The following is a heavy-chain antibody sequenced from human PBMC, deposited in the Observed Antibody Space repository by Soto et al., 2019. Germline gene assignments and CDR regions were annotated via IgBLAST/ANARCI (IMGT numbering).Heavy chain of an antibody. V-gene: IGHV1-18*04. CDR3: AGGGGYGYGWGSYRYGSFDY. J-gene: IGHJ4*02. Sequence: QVQLVQSGAEVKKPGASVKVSCKASGYTFTSYGIGWVRQAPGQGLEWMGWISAYNGNTNDAQKLQGRVTMTTDTSTGTAYMGLRSLRSDGTAVYNCAGGGGYGYGWGSYRYGSFDYWGQGTLVTVSS. D-gene: IGHD3-16*02. CDR2: ISAYNGNT. CDR1: GYTFTSYG.